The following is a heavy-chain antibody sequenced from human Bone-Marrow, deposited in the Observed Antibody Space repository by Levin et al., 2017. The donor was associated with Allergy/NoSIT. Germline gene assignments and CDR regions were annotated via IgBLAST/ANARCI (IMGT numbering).Heavy chain of an antibody. CDR1: GASMNTGGFY. CDR2: ISNSGTS. J-gene: IGHJ6*02. V-gene: IGHV4-31*03. D-gene: IGHD2-8*01. CDR3: ARFSVVLPGPTRSIYYNALDV. Sequence: SETLSLTCTVSGASMNTGGFYWTWIRQHPGKGLEWIGYISNSGTSYSNPSLKSRLLISVEKSKSQFSLKMNSVTAADTALYYCARFSVVLPGPTRSIYYNALDVWGQGTTVTVSS.